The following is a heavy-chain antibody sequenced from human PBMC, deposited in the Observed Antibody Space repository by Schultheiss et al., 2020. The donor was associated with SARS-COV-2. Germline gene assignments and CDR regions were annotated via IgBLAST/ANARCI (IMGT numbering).Heavy chain of an antibody. CDR1: GFTFSSYA. CDR2: ISGSGGST. V-gene: IGHV3-23*01. J-gene: IGHJ1*01. Sequence: GESLKISCAASGFTFSSYAMSWVRQAPGKGLEWVSAISGSGGSTYYADSVKGRFTISRDNSKNTLYLQMNSLRAEDTAVYYCAKEPAAYYDTPQHWGQGTLVTVSS. D-gene: IGHD3-22*01. CDR3: AKEPAAYYDTPQH.